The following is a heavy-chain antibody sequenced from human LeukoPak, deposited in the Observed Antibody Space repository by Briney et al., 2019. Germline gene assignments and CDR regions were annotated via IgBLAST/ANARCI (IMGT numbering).Heavy chain of an antibody. CDR2: ISAYNGNT. D-gene: IGHD2-2*01. CDR1: GYTFTSYG. CDR3: ARSPLSLWDTVVVPAAMGGDWFDP. V-gene: IGHV1-18*01. Sequence: ASVKVSCKASGYTFTSYGISWVRQAPGQGLEWMGWISAYNGNTNYAQKLQGRVTMTTDTSTSTAYMELRSLRSDDTAVYYCARSPLSLWDTVVVPAAMGGDWFDPWGQGTLVTVSS. J-gene: IGHJ5*02.